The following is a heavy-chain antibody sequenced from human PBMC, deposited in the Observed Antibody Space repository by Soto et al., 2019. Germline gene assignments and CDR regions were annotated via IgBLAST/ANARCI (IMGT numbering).Heavy chain of an antibody. V-gene: IGHV1-8*01. J-gene: IGHJ4*02. D-gene: IGHD6-19*01. CDR1: GYTFTSYD. CDR3: AKAPLRYSSGWYLGY. CDR2: MNPNSGNT. Sequence: GTSVKVSCKASGYTFTSYDINWVRQATGQGLEWMGWMNPNSGNTGYADSVKGRFTISRDNSKNTLYLQMNSLRAEDTAVYYCAKAPLRYSSGWYLGYWGQGTLVTVSS.